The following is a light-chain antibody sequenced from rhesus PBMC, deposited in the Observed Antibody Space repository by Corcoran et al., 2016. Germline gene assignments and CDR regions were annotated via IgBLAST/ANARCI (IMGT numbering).Light chain of an antibody. CDR1: QGIRNF. V-gene: IGKV1-32*04. J-gene: IGKJ1*01. Sequence: DIQMSQSPSSLSASVGDRVTITCRSSQGIRNFLNWYQQKPGKATKLLIFYANSLASGVPSRFSGSGAVTDFTLTISSLQPEDFATYYCQQGNSKPRTFGQGTKVEIK. CDR2: YAN. CDR3: QQGNSKPRT.